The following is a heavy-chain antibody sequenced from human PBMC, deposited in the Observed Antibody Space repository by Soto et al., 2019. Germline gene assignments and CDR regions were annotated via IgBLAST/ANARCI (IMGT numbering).Heavy chain of an antibody. CDR3: ARGSSGYISSWYYFDY. J-gene: IGHJ4*02. Sequence: GGSLRLSCAASGFTFTDYALSWVRQAPGKGLEWVATISGIGGSTYLADSVKGRLSISRDNSKNTVSLLMNSLRAEDTAVYFCARGSSGYISSWYYFDYWGRGTLVTVPQ. CDR1: GFTFTDYA. D-gene: IGHD6-13*01. CDR2: ISGIGGST. V-gene: IGHV3-23*01.